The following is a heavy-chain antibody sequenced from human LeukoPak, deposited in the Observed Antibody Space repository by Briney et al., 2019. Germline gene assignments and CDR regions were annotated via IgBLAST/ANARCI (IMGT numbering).Heavy chain of an antibody. CDR3: AAGELLGHY. D-gene: IGHD3-16*01. J-gene: IGHJ4*02. CDR2: ISSSRSYI. Sequence: GGSLRLSCAASGFTFSSYTMNWVRQAPGKGLEWVSSISSSRSYIDYADSVKGRFTISRDNAKNSLHLQMNSLRAEDTAVYYCAAGELLGHYWGQGTLVTVSS. V-gene: IGHV3-21*01. CDR1: GFTFSSYT.